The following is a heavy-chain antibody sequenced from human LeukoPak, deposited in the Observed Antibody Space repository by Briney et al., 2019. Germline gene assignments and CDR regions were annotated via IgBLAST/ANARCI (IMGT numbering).Heavy chain of an antibody. CDR1: GGSFSGYY. J-gene: IGHJ6*03. CDR3: AYDFWSGYMDV. Sequence: PSETLSLTCAVYGGSFSGYYWSWIRQPPGKGLEWLGEINHSGSTNYNPSLKSRVTISVDTSKNQFSLKLSSVTAADTAVYYCAYDFWSGYMDVWGKGTTVTVSS. D-gene: IGHD3-3*01. V-gene: IGHV4-34*01. CDR2: INHSGST.